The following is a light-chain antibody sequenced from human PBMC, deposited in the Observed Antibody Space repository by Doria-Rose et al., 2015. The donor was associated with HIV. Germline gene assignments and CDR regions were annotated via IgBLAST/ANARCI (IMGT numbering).Light chain of an antibody. CDR2: QAS. J-gene: IGKJ2*03. Sequence: DIRLTQSPSTLSASVGDRVTITCRASQSISSWLAWYQQKPGKAPKLLIYQASNLESGVPSRFSGSGSGTEFTLTIISLQPDDFATYYCQQYNSYPYSFGQGTKLEIK. CDR1: QSISSW. V-gene: IGKV1-5*03. CDR3: QQYNSYPYS.